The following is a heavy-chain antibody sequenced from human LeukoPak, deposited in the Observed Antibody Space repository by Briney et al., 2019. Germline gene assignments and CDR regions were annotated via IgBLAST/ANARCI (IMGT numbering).Heavy chain of an antibody. CDR1: GFTFTRYW. Sequence: GGSLRLSCAASGFTFTRYWMSWVRQAPGRGLEWVANIKQDGSETHYVGSVKGRFTISRDSARNLVYLQMNSLRDDDTAGYYCARDGDYIMPPFDYWGQGILVTVSS. D-gene: IGHD4-17*01. CDR3: ARDGDYIMPPFDY. CDR2: IKQDGSET. V-gene: IGHV3-7*01. J-gene: IGHJ4*02.